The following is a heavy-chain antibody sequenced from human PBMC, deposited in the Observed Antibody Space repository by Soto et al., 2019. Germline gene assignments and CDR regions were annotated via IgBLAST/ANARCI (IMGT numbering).Heavy chain of an antibody. CDR2: IIPIFGTA. Sequence: QVQLVQSGAEVKKPGSSVKVSCKASGGTFSSYAISWVRQAPGQGLEWMGGIIPIFGTANYAPKFQGRVTITADESTSTAYMELSSLRSEDTAVYYCAREKRGYSGYYTPPRYFDYWGQGTLVTVSS. CDR1: GGTFSSYA. J-gene: IGHJ4*02. CDR3: AREKRGYSGYYTPPRYFDY. D-gene: IGHD5-12*01. V-gene: IGHV1-69*01.